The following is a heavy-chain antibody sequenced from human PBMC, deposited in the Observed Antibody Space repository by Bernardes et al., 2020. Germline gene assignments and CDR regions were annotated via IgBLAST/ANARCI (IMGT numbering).Heavy chain of an antibody. V-gene: IGHV1-46*01. D-gene: IGHD2-2*02. CDR2: INPSGCST. CDR1: GYTFTSYY. J-gene: IGHJ4*02. Sequence: ASVTVSCKASGYTFTSYYMHWVRQAPGQELEWMGIINPSGCSTNNAQKFQGRVTMTRDTSTSTVYMELSSLGSEDTVVYYCARGGRYCSSTSCYIDYWGQGTLVTVSS. CDR3: ARGGRYCSSTSCYIDY.